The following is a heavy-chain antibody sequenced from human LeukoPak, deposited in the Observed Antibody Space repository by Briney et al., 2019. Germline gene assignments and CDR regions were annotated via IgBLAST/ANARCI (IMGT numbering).Heavy chain of an antibody. CDR2: ISSSSSYI. V-gene: IGHV3-21*06. J-gene: IGHJ5*02. Sequence: PGGSLRLSCAASGFTFSSYNMNWVRQAPGKGLEWVSCISSSSSYIYYADSVKGRFTISRDNAKDLLYLQMNSLRDEDTAVYYCARDTVNGPFVISLDLWGQGVLVTVSS. D-gene: IGHD2-8*01. CDR1: GFTFSSYN. CDR3: ARDTVNGPFVISLDL.